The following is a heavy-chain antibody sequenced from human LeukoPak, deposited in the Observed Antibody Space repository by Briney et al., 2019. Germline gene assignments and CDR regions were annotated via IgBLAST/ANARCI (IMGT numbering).Heavy chain of an antibody. D-gene: IGHD6-19*01. CDR1: GYTFTSYD. CDR2: MNPNSGNT. Sequence: ASVKVSCKASGYTFTSYDINWVRQATGQGLEWMGWMNPNSGNTGYAQKFQGRVTMTRNTSISTAYIELSSLRSDDTAVYYCASRFRPNSSGWYFDYWGQGTLVTVSS. J-gene: IGHJ4*02. CDR3: ASRFRPNSSGWYFDY. V-gene: IGHV1-8*01.